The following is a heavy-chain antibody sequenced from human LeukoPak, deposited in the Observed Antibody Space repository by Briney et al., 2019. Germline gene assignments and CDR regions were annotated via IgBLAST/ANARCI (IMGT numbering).Heavy chain of an antibody. CDR2: INTGNGDT. V-gene: IGHV1-3*04. D-gene: IGHD1-26*01. CDR1: GYTFTSFA. Sequence: GASVKVSCKTSGYTFTSFAMHWVRQAPGQRPEWMGWINTGNGDTEYLQNFQGRVTFSRDTSASTAFMELNSLRSEDTAVYYCASIDMGDYWGQGTLVTVSS. J-gene: IGHJ4*02. CDR3: ASIDMGDY.